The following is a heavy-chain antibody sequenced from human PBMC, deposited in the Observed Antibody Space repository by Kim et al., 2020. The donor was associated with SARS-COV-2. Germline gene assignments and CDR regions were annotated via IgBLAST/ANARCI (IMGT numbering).Heavy chain of an antibody. J-gene: IGHJ5*02. CDR3: AAYIAAAGAAWFDP. D-gene: IGHD6-13*01. Sequence: SPSFQGQVTISADKSISTAYLQWSSLKASDTAMYYCAAYIAAAGAAWFDPWGQGTLVTVSS. V-gene: IGHV5-51*01.